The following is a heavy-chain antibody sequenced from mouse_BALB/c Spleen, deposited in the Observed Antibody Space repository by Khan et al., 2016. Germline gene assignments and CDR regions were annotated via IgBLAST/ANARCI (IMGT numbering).Heavy chain of an antibody. Sequence: EVELVESGGGLVKPGGSLKLSCAASGFTFSSYAMSWVRQTPEKRLHWVASISSGGSTYYPDSVKGRFTISRDNARHILYLQMSRLRSEDTAMYYCAREENAMDYWGQGTSVTVSS. CDR3: AREENAMDY. CDR2: ISSGGST. CDR1: GFTFSSYA. V-gene: IGHV5-6-5*01. J-gene: IGHJ4*01.